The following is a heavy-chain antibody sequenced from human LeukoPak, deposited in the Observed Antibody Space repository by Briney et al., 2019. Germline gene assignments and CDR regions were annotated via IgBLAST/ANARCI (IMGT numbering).Heavy chain of an antibody. D-gene: IGHD2-15*01. Sequence: SETLSLTCAVSGYSISSDYYCGWIRQPPGKGLEWIGSFDHRGSTYYNPSLRSRVTVSVDTSKNHFSLKLSSVTAADTAVYYCARRYCSGGSCWHLDYWGQGTLVTVSS. CDR2: FDHRGST. CDR1: GYSISSDYY. J-gene: IGHJ4*02. CDR3: ARRYCSGGSCWHLDY. V-gene: IGHV4-38-2*01.